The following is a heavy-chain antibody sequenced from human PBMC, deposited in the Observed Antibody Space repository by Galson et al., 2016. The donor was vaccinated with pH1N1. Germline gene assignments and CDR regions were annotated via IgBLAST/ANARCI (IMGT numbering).Heavy chain of an antibody. CDR1: GFTFSSYW. V-gene: IGHV3-74*01. J-gene: IGHJ6*02. CDR3: ARVRYHYGMDV. Sequence: SLRLSCAASGFTFSSYWMHWVRQAPGKGLVWVSRIDSDGGSTTYAVSVKGRFTISRDDAKNTLYLQMNSLRAEDTAVYFCARVRYHYGMDVWGQGTTVTVSS. CDR2: IDSDGGST.